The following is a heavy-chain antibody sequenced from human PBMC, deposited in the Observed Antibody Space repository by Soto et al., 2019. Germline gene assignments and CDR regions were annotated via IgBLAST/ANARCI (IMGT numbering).Heavy chain of an antibody. CDR2: IYYSGST. Sequence: PSETLSLTCTVSGGSISSYYWSWIRQPPGKGLEWIGYIYYSGSTNYNPSLKSRVTISVDTSKNQFSLKLSSVTAADTAVYYCARRLSSTSIDYYYYMDVWGKGTTVTVSS. CDR3: ARRLSSTSIDYYYYMDV. CDR1: GGSISSYY. V-gene: IGHV4-59*08. J-gene: IGHJ6*03. D-gene: IGHD2-2*01.